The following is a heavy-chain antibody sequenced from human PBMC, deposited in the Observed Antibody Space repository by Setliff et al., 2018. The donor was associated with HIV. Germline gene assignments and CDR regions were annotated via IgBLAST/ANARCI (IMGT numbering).Heavy chain of an antibody. CDR3: VRDQLRVPERWDFDF. V-gene: IGHV3-48*01. J-gene: IGHJ4*02. CDR1: GFTFNSYG. CDR2: ISATGTTV. Sequence: PGGSLRLSCAASGFTFNSYGIHWVRQAPGEGLEWLSYISATGTTVSYADSVRGRFVIYRDSVRNVLYLQMKSLRVEDTALYYCVRDQLRVPERWDFDFWGQGTLVTVSS. D-gene: IGHD1-26*01.